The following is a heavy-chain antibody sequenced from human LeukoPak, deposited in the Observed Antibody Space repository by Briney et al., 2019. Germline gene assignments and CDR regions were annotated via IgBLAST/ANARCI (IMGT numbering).Heavy chain of an antibody. D-gene: IGHD3-22*01. J-gene: IGHJ4*02. V-gene: IGHV3-23*01. CDR1: GFTFSSYT. Sequence: GGSLRLSCVASGFTFSSYTMTWVRQAPGKGLEWVSSLSGGSISTYYADSVKGRFTISRDNSKNTLYLQMNSLRAEDTAVYYCAKLSGYSMYYFDYWGQGTLVTVSS. CDR3: AKLSGYSMYYFDY. CDR2: LSGGSIST.